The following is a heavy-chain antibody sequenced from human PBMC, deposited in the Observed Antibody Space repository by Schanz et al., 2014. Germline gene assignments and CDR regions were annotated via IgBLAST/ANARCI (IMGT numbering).Heavy chain of an antibody. CDR1: GFTFITYT. CDR3: ARDFPYVSGSYYKGFGY. Sequence: EVQLVESGGGVVQPGGSLRLSCATSGFTFITYTMNWVRQTPGRGLEWFSFISSSGTSIYYADSVKGRFTISRDNAKNSLYLQMNSLRAEDTALYYCARDFPYVSGSYYKGFGYWGQGTLVTVSS. CDR2: ISSSGTSI. D-gene: IGHD3-10*01. J-gene: IGHJ4*02. V-gene: IGHV3-48*01.